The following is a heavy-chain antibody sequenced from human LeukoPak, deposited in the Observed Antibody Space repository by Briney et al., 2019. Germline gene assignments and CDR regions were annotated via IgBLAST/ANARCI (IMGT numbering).Heavy chain of an antibody. V-gene: IGHV3-48*02. Sequence: PGGSLRLSCAASGFTFSNAWMSWVRQAPGKGLEWVSYISSSSSTIYYADSVKGRFTISRDNANNSLFLQMNSLRDEDTAVYYCARAYGGNPSPWPPPFDYWGQGALVTVSS. J-gene: IGHJ4*02. CDR1: GFTFSNAW. CDR2: ISSSSSTI. D-gene: IGHD4-23*01. CDR3: ARAYGGNPSPWPPPFDY.